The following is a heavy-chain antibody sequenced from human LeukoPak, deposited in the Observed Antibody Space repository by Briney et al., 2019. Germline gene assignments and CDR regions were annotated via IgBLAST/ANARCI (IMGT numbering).Heavy chain of an antibody. D-gene: IGHD3-10*01. CDR2: INPNSGGT. Sequence: ASVKVSCKASGYTFTGYYMHWVRQAPGQGLEWMGWINPNSGGTNYAQKFQGRVTMTRDTSISTAYMELSRLRSDDTAVYYCVRDLPLWFGELFTNYWGQGTLVTVSS. CDR3: VRDLPLWFGELFTNY. CDR1: GYTFTGYY. V-gene: IGHV1-2*02. J-gene: IGHJ4*02.